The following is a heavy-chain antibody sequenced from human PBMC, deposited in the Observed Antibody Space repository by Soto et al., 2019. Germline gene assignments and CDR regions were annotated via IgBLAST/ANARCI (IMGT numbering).Heavy chain of an antibody. CDR3: ARHQGDSWGGEFDY. CDR1: GYRFTNYW. J-gene: IGHJ4*02. CDR2: FYPGDSDT. Sequence: PGESLKISCKGSGYRFTNYWIAWVRQMPGKGLEWMGIFYPGDSDTRYSPSFQGQVTISADRSTSTAYLQWRSLKASDTAMYYCARHQGDSWGGEFDYWGQGTPVTVSS. D-gene: IGHD2-21*01. V-gene: IGHV5-51*01.